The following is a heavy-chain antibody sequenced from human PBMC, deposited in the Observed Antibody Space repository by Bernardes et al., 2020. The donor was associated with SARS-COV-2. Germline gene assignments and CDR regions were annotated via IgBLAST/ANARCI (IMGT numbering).Heavy chain of an antibody. CDR2: VNPNSGGT. Sequence: ASVKVSCKASGYTFTGYYMHWVRQAPGQGLEWMGWVNPNSGGTKYAQKFQGRVTMTRDTSSSTAYMELSRLRSDDTAVYYCARGYGDYEDIYYYYYGMDVWGQGTTVTVSS. J-gene: IGHJ6*02. CDR1: GYTFTGYY. CDR3: ARGYGDYEDIYYYYYGMDV. V-gene: IGHV1-2*02. D-gene: IGHD4-17*01.